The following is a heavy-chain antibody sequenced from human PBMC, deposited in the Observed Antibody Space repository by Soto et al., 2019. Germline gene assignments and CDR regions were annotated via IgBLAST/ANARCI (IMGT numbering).Heavy chain of an antibody. CDR1: GFTFSSYA. CDR3: ATVEMATIGAIDY. J-gene: IGHJ4*02. CDR2: ISGSGGST. V-gene: IGHV3-23*01. D-gene: IGHD5-12*01. Sequence: GGSLRLSCAASGFTFSSYAMSWVRQAPGKGLEWVSAISGSGGSTYYADSVKGRFTISRDNSKNTLYLQMNSLRAEDTAVYYCATVEMATIGAIDYWGQGTLVTVSS.